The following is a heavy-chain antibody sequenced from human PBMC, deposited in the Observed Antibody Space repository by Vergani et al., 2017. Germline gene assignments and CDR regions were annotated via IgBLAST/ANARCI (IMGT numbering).Heavy chain of an antibody. Sequence: QITLKESGPTLVKPTQTLTLTCTFSGFSLNTRGVSVAWIRQPPGKALDWLALIYWNDDQHYSPSLNNRCTITKDTSKNQVVLTITNMDYVDTGTYYGVYRKTECGTTGCFYPFDYYYYMDFWGKGTTVTVSS. CDR2: IYWNDDQ. V-gene: IGHV2-5*04. CDR1: GFSLNTRGVS. D-gene: IGHD1-7*01. J-gene: IGHJ6*03. CDR3: VYRKTECGTTGCFYPFDYYYYMDF.